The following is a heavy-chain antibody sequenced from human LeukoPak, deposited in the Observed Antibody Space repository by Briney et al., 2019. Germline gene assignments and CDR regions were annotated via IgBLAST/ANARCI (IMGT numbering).Heavy chain of an antibody. J-gene: IGHJ4*03. V-gene: IGHV3-20*01. CDR3: ARGGGSGTYSNFDY. CDR2: TNWNGGST. D-gene: IGHD3-10*01. Sequence: GGSLRLSCEASGFTFDDYGMSWVRQLPGKGLEWVSGTNWNGGSTGYAESVKGRFTISRDNAKNSLYLQMNSLRAEDTALYHCARGGGSGTYSNFDYWGQGTMVTVSS. CDR1: GFTFDDYG.